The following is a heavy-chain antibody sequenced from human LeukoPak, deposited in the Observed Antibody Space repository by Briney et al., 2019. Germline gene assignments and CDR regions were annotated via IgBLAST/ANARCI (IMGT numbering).Heavy chain of an antibody. CDR2: TPYDGSIQ. CDR1: GFSFRDYG. Sequence: PGGSLTLSCAASGFSFRDYGMHWVRQAPGKGLEWVAFTPYDGSIQVYADSVRGGFTNYRDNSMNTLYLQMTTLKAEETALYYCAKDSSSIAVDSSLDYWGQGTLVTVSS. D-gene: IGHD6-19*01. CDR3: AKDSSSIAVDSSLDY. J-gene: IGHJ4*02. V-gene: IGHV3-30*02.